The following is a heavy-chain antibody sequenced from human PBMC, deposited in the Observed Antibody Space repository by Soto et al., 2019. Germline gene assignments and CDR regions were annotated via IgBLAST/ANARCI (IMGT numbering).Heavy chain of an antibody. Sequence: SGPTLVNPTETLTLTCTVSGFSLSNARMGVSWIRQPPGKALEWLAHIFSNDEKSYSTSLKSRLTISKDTSKSQVVLTMTNMDPVDTATYYCARLGGHDSSGYYGYYYYYGMGVWGQGTTVTVSS. D-gene: IGHD3-22*01. J-gene: IGHJ6*02. CDR3: ARLGGHDSSGYYGYYYYYGMGV. CDR2: IFSNDEK. V-gene: IGHV2-26*01. CDR1: GFSLSNARMG.